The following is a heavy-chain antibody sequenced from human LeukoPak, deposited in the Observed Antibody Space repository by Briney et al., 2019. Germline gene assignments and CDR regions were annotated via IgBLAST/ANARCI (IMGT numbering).Heavy chain of an antibody. J-gene: IGHJ4*02. V-gene: IGHV4-34*01. CDR2: INHSGST. CDR1: GGSFSGYY. CDR3: ARQGRQQLVRGRFDY. Sequence: PSQTLSLTCAVYGGSFSGYYWSWIRQPPGKGLEWIGEINHSGSTNYNPSLKSRVTISVDTSKNQFSLKLSSVTAADTAVYYCARQGRQQLVRGRFDYWGQGTLVTVSS. D-gene: IGHD6-13*01.